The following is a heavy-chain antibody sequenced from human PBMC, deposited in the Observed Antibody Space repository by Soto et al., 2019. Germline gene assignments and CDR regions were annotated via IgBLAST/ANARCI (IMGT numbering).Heavy chain of an antibody. CDR2: IVVGSGNT. D-gene: IGHD2-2*01. Sequence: SVKVSCKASGFTFASSAVQWVRRARGQRLEWIGWIVVGSGNTDYSQKFQERVAITRDMSKSTAYMELTSLRSEDTAVYYCAASTTHSDYWGQGTQVTVSS. CDR1: GFTFASSA. V-gene: IGHV1-58*01. J-gene: IGHJ4*02. CDR3: AASTTHSDY.